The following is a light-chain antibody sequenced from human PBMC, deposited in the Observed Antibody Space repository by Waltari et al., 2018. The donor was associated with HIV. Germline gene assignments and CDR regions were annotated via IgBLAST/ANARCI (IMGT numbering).Light chain of an antibody. J-gene: IGLJ2*01. CDR2: RDT. CDR3: ATWDDSLNGVL. CDR1: SSNIGSNS. V-gene: IGLV1-47*01. Sequence: SVLTQPPSASGTPGQKVTISCSGSSSNIGSNSVFWYQQLPGAAPKLRIYRDTRRPSRGPAGVSGSKSDTSASLASGGLRSEDGAVYSCATWDDSLNGVLCGGGT.